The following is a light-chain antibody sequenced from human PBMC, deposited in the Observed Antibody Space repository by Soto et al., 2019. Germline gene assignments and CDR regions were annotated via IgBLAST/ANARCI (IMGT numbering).Light chain of an antibody. J-gene: IGLJ1*01. V-gene: IGLV2-14*01. Sequence: QSVLTQPASVSGSPGQSITISCTGTSSDVGGYNYVSWYQQHPGKAPKLMIYDVSIRPSGVSNRFSGSKSGNTASLTISGLQAEDEADYYCSSYTSSSILYVFGTGTKVTVL. CDR3: SSYTSSSILYV. CDR2: DVS. CDR1: SSDVGGYNY.